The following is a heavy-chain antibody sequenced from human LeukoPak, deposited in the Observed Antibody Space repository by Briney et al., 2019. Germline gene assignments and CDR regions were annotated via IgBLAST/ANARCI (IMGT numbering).Heavy chain of an antibody. CDR1: GYTFTSYG. CDR2: ISAYNGNI. CDR3: ARTYSSSWYSGGEGY. V-gene: IGHV1-18*01. Sequence: ASVKVSCKASGYTFTSYGISWVRQAPGQGLEWMGWISAYNGNINYAQKLQGRVTMTTDTSTSTAYMELRSLRSDDTAVYYCARTYSSSWYSGGEGYWGQGTLVTVSS. J-gene: IGHJ4*02. D-gene: IGHD6-13*01.